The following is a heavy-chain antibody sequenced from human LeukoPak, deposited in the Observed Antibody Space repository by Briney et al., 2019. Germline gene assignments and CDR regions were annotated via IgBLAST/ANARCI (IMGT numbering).Heavy chain of an antibody. V-gene: IGHV4-38-2*01. Sequence: SETLSLTCAVSGYSISSGYYWGWIRQPRGKGLEWIGSIYHSGSTYYNPSLKSRVTISVDTSKNQFSLKLSSVTAADTAVYYCARLYSSSSGGPLFDYWGQGTLVTVSS. J-gene: IGHJ4*02. CDR1: GYSISSGYY. CDR2: IYHSGST. D-gene: IGHD6-6*01. CDR3: ARLYSSSSGGPLFDY.